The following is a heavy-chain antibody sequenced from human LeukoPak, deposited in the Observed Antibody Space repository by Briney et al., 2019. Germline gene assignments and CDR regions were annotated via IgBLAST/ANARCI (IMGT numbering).Heavy chain of an antibody. J-gene: IGHJ6*03. D-gene: IGHD6-19*01. CDR2: ISGSGGST. V-gene: IGHV3-23*01. Sequence: PGGSLRLSCAASGFTFRSYAMSWVRQAPGKGLEWVSAISGSGGSTYYADSGKGRFTISRDNSKNTVYLQMNSLRDEDTAVDYCAKVEEGSGWSYYYYYMDVWGKGTMVTVSS. CDR1: GFTFRSYA. CDR3: AKVEEGSGWSYYYYYMDV.